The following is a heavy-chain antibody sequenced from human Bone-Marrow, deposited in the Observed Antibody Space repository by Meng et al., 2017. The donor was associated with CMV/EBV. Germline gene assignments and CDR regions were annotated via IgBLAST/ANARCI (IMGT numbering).Heavy chain of an antibody. CDR3: ARWAVPFDY. J-gene: IGHJ4*02. Sequence: KVSCKGSGYSLSSYWIAWVRQMPGKGLEWMGIIYPGDSDTRYSPSFQGQVTVSADKSISTAYLQWSSLKASDTAMYYCARWAVPFDYWGQGTLVTVSS. CDR2: IYPGDSDT. V-gene: IGHV5-51*01. D-gene: IGHD2-2*01. CDR1: GYSLSSYW.